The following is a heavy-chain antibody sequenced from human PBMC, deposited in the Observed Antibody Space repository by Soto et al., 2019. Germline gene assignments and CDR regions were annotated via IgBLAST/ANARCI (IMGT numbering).Heavy chain of an antibody. V-gene: IGHV3-33*01. CDR2: IWYDGSNK. J-gene: IGHJ5*01. Sequence: LSLSCAASGFIFSSYGMHWVRQAPGKGQEGVAVIWYDGSNKYYAASVKGRFTISRENSKNTLYLQMNILRAEDTALYYCASRLGDSWGQGTLVNGS. CDR1: GFIFSSYG. CDR3: ASRLGDS.